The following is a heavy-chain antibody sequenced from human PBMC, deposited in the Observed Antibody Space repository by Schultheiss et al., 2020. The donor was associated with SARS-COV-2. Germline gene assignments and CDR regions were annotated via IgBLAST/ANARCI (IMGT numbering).Heavy chain of an antibody. J-gene: IGHJ3*02. Sequence: SETLSLTCTVSGGSVSGHYWSWIRQPPGRGLEWIGYIEYSGSTYYNPSLKSLVTISVDTSKNQFSLKLSSVTAADTAVYYCARGGLVVPDNAFDIWGRGTMVTVSS. CDR3: ARGGLVVPDNAFDI. CDR1: GGSVSGHY. D-gene: IGHD2-2*01. CDR2: IEYSGST. V-gene: IGHV4-59*02.